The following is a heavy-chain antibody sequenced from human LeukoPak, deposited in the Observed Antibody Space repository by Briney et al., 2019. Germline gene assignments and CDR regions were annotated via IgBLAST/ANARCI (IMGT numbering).Heavy chain of an antibody. CDR1: GFTFSDAW. CDR3: MSDLDN. Sequence: GGSLRLSCATSGFTFSDAWMTWVRQAHGKGLEWVGRIKTKGEGGTVDYAAPVKGRFTISRDDSKNTFYLQMNSLKTEDTVMYYCMSDLDNWGQGTPVTVSS. V-gene: IGHV3-15*01. J-gene: IGHJ4*02. CDR2: IKTKGEGGTV.